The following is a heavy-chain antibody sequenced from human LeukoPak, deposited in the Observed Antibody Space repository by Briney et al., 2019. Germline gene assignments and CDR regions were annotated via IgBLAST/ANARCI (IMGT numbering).Heavy chain of an antibody. CDR3: AKAASRALDY. CDR1: GFTFSSYG. CDR2: IRYDGSNK. Sequence: GGSLRFSCAASGFTFSSYGMHWVRQAPGKGLEWVAFIRYDGSNKYYADSVKGRFTISRDNSKNTLYLQMNSLRAEDTAVYYCAKAASRALDYWGQGTLVTVSS. J-gene: IGHJ4*02. V-gene: IGHV3-30*02.